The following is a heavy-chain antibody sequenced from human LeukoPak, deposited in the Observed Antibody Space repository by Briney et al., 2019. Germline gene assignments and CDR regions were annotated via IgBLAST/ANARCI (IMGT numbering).Heavy chain of an antibody. CDR1: GFTFRSYA. CDR3: ARDGPDGLFAY. CDR2: ISSDGSDK. J-gene: IGHJ4*02. D-gene: IGHD1-14*01. Sequence: PGKSLRLSCAASGFTFRSYAMHWVRQAPGKGLEWVALISSDGSDKYYTDSVQGRVTIFRDNSKNTLYLQMNSLRAGDTAVFYCARDGPDGLFAYWGQGTLVTVSS. V-gene: IGHV3-30*04.